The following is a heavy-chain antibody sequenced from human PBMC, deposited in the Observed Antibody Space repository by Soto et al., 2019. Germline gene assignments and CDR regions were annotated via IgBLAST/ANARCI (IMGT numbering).Heavy chain of an antibody. J-gene: IGHJ4*02. Sequence: SETLSLTCVVSGGSINTDYWWSWVRQPPGKGLEWIGEIHHSGSTNYIQSLKSRVTMSLDKSNNQLSLRLSSVTAADTDVYYCARGFDYRWVYWGQGPLVTVYS. CDR3: ARGFDYRWVY. D-gene: IGHD3-16*01. V-gene: IGHV4-4*02. CDR1: GGSINTDYW. CDR2: IHHSGST.